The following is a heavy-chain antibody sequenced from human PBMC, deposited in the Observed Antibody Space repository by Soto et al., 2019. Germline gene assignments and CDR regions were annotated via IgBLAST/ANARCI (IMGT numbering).Heavy chain of an antibody. Sequence: GGSLRLSCAASGFTFSSYAMHWVRQAPGKGLEWVAVISYDGSNKYYADSVKGRFTISRDNSKNTLYLQMNSLRAEDTAVYYCAREPTYGGVGAFDIWGQGTMVTVSS. CDR3: AREPTYGGVGAFDI. J-gene: IGHJ3*02. D-gene: IGHD3-16*01. CDR2: ISYDGSNK. V-gene: IGHV3-30-3*01. CDR1: GFTFSSYA.